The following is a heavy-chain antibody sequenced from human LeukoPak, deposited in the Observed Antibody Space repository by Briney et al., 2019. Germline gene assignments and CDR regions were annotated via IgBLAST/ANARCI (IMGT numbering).Heavy chain of an antibody. CDR2: IKQDGSKK. J-gene: IGHJ4*02. D-gene: IGHD5-24*01. CDR1: GFPLSSYW. CDR3: TRVGYIDEGIDY. Sequence: GGSLRLSCVASGFPLSSYWMTWVRQAPGKGLEWVANIKQDGSKKSYVDSVKDRFTISRDNAKNSLYLQMNSLRAEDTAIYYCTRVGYIDEGIDYWGQGTLVTVSS. V-gene: IGHV3-7*04.